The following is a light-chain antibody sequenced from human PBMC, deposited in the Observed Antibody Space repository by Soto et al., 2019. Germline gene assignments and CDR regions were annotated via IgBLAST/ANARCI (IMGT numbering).Light chain of an antibody. CDR3: SSYAGSNNYV. V-gene: IGLV2-8*01. Sequence: QSELNQPHSASGSPGQSVTLSCTGTSSDVGGYNYVSWYQQHPGKAPKLMIYEVSKRPSGVPDRFSGSKSGNTASLTVSGLQARDEADYYCSSYAGSNNYVFGTGT. J-gene: IGLJ1*01. CDR2: EVS. CDR1: SSDVGGYNY.